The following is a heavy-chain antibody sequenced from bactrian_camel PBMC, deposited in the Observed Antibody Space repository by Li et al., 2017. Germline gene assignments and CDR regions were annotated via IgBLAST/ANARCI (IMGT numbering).Heavy chain of an antibody. V-gene: IGHV3S58*01. CDR3: AARYGGAEYGAERWLEPYEYNF. J-gene: IGHJ4*01. CDR1: PDTMSLSPYV. D-gene: IGHD5*01. Sequence: HVQLVESGGESVQTGGSLRLSCTVSPDTMSLSPYVMGWFRQAPGSGREGVAALFPFNNQDFYADSVKGRFTISLNAVTNTLYLQMNGLRPEDTAMYYCAARYGGAEYGAERWLEPYEYNFWGQGTQVTVS. CDR2: LFPFNNQD.